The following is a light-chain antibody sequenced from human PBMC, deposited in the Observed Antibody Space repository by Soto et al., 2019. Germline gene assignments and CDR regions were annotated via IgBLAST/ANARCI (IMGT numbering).Light chain of an antibody. CDR2: GLS. CDR1: QGISTW. CDR3: QQANSFPPT. J-gene: IGKJ1*01. V-gene: IGKV1-12*01. Sequence: DIQMTQSPSSVSASVGDRVTITCRASQGISTWLAWYQQKPGKAPKLLIYGLSSLESRVPSRFSGRRSGTDFTLTISSLQPEDFATYYCQQANSFPPTFGQGTKVEIK.